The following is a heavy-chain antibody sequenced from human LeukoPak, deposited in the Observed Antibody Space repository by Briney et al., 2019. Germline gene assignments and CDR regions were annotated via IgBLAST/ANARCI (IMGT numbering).Heavy chain of an antibody. D-gene: IGHD4-17*01. CDR2: IYHSGST. CDR3: ARTGGLYGDHFDY. V-gene: IGHV4-30-2*01. J-gene: IGHJ4*02. CDR1: GGSISSGGYY. Sequence: ASETLSLTCTVSGGSISSGGYYWSWIRQPPGKGLEWIGYIYHSGSTYYNPSLKSRVTISVDRSKNQFSLKLSSVTAADTAVYYCARTGGLYGDHFDYWGQGTLVTVSS.